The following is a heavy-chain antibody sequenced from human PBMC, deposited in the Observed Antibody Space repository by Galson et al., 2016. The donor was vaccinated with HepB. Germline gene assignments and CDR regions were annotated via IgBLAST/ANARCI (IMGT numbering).Heavy chain of an antibody. J-gene: IGHJ3*01. V-gene: IGHV4-39*01. CDR3: ARQDRAGLVNF. D-gene: IGHD6-19*01. CDR2: IYYSGTT. Sequence: TLSLTCTVSGGSISSSSYFWAWIRQPPGKGLEWIGSIYYSGTTHYNPSLQSRVSISVDTSRNQFSLRLTSVSAADTAMYSCARQDRAGLVNFWDQGTMVTVSS. CDR1: GGSISSSSYF.